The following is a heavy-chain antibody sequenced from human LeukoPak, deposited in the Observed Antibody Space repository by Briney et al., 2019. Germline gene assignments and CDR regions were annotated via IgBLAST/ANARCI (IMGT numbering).Heavy chain of an antibody. Sequence: SETLSHTCTVSGGSISSSSYYWGWIRQPPGKGLEWIGSIYHSGSTYYNPSLKSRVTISVDRSKNQFSLKLSSVTAADTAVYYCARASRPGAYWFDPWGQGTLVTVSS. CDR2: IYHSGST. D-gene: IGHD1-26*01. J-gene: IGHJ5*02. CDR3: ARASRPGAYWFDP. V-gene: IGHV4-39*07. CDR1: GGSISSSSYY.